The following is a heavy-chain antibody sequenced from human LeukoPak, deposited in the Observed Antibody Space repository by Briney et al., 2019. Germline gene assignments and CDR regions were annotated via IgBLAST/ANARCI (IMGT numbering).Heavy chain of an antibody. Sequence: SETLSLTCTVSGGSISSYYWSWIRQPPGKGLEWIGYIYYSGSTNYNPSLKSRVTISVDTSKNQFPLKLSSVTAADTAVYYCARLVTRRFGELSPDYWGQGTLVTVSS. D-gene: IGHD3-10*01. CDR2: IYYSGST. CDR1: GGSISSYY. CDR3: ARLVTRRFGELSPDY. V-gene: IGHV4-59*08. J-gene: IGHJ4*02.